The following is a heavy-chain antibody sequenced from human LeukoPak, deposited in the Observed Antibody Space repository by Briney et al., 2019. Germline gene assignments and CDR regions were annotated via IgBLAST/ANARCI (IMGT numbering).Heavy chain of an antibody. J-gene: IGHJ4*02. Sequence: SETLSLTCSVSGGSFSRYSWNWIRQPPGKRLEWIGYVYNGGTNYNPSLKSRVTMSVDMSKKRFSLTLTSVNAADTAVYYCARDTTLDEGSSRYGFDYWGQGTLVTVSS. D-gene: IGHD6-13*01. CDR1: GGSFSRYS. CDR3: ARDTTLDEGSSRYGFDY. CDR2: VYNGGT. V-gene: IGHV4-59*01.